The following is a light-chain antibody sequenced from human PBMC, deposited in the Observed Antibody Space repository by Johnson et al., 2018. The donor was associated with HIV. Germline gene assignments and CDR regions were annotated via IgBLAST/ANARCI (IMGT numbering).Light chain of an antibody. V-gene: IGLV1-51*01. CDR2: DNN. J-gene: IGLJ1*01. CDR3: GIWDSRLSAYV. CDR1: SSNIGNNY. Sequence: QAVLTQPPSMSAAPGQKVTISCSGSSSNIGNNYVSWYQQLPGTAPKLLIYDNNTRPSGIPDRFSGSKSGTSATLGITGLQTGDEAYYYCGIWDSRLSAYVFGTGTKVTVL.